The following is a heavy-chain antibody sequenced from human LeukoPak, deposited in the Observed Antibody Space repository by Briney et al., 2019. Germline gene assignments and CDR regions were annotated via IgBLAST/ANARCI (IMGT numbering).Heavy chain of an antibody. CDR1: GGSISSYY. V-gene: IGHV4-59*12. CDR3: ASSGSGWNYYYYGMDV. D-gene: IGHD6-19*01. CDR2: IYYSGST. Sequence: SETLSLTCIVSGGSISSYYWNWVRQPPGKGLQWIGYIYYSGSTNYNPSLKSRVTISVDTSKNQFSLKLSSVTAADTAVYYCASSGSGWNYYYYGMDVWGQGTTVTVSS. J-gene: IGHJ6*02.